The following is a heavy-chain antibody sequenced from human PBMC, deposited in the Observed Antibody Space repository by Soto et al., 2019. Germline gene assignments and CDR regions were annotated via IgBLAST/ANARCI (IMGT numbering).Heavy chain of an antibody. Sequence: SETLSLTCAVHGGSFSGFYWTWIRQPPGKGLEWIGEINHSGGSNYNPPLKSRVTMSLDTSRNQFSLSLNSVTAADTAVYYCARMAGPWYFDLWGRGTLVTVSS. CDR1: GGSFSGFY. CDR3: ARMAGPWYFDL. V-gene: IGHV4-34*01. J-gene: IGHJ2*01. CDR2: INHSGGS.